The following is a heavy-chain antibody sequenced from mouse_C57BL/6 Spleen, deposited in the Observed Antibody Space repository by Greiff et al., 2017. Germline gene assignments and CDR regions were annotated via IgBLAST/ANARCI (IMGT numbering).Heavy chain of an antibody. J-gene: IGHJ3*01. CDR1: GFTFSDYG. CDR3: ARPLITTVVAPIAY. Sequence: EVKVVESGGGLVKPGGSLKLSCAASGFTFSDYGMHWVRQAPEKGLEWVAYISSGSSTIYYADTVKVRFTISRDNAKNTLFLKMTSLRSEDTAMYYCARPLITTVVAPIAYWGQETLVTVSA. D-gene: IGHD1-1*01. V-gene: IGHV5-17*01. CDR2: ISSGSSTI.